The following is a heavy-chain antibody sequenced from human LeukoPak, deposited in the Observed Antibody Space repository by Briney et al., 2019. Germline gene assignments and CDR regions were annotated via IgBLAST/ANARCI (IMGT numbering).Heavy chain of an antibody. CDR1: GFTFSSYA. CDR3: AKDPVYDFWSGYYTRWFDP. V-gene: IGHV3-23*01. CDR2: ISGSGGST. Sequence: PGGSLRLSCAASGFTFSSYAMSWVRQAPGKGLEWVSAISGSGGSTYYADSVKGRFTISRDNSKNTLYLQMNSLRAEDTAVYYCAKDPVYDFWSGYYTRWFDPWGQGTLVTVPS. D-gene: IGHD3-3*01. J-gene: IGHJ5*02.